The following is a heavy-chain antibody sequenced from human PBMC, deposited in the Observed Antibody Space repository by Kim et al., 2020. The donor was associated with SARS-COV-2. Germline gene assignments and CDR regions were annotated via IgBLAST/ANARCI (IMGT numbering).Heavy chain of an antibody. CDR3: ARLQLRRIAMFGVVAEGRWFDP. V-gene: IGHV4-39*01. D-gene: IGHD3-3*01. Sequence: SETLSLTCTVSGYSISSSCYYWGWIRQPPGKGLEWIGSIYYSGTTYYNPSLKSRVTISVDTSKNQFSLKLSAVTAADTAVYYCARLQLRRIAMFGVVAEGRWFDPWGQGTLVTVSS. CDR1: GYSISSSCYY. J-gene: IGHJ5*02. CDR2: IYYSGTT.